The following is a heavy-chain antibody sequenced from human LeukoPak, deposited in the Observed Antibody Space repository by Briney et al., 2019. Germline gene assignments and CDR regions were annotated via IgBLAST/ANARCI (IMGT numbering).Heavy chain of an antibody. J-gene: IGHJ4*02. V-gene: IGHV4-39*02. CDR3: AKDDFWSHIVATGRGLLSY. D-gene: IGHD5-12*01. CDR2: IYYSGTT. Sequence: SETLSLTCTVSGGSVSSSNYCWGWIRQPPGKGLEWIGTIYYSGTTFYNPSLKSRVTISVDTSKNQFSLKLSSVTAADTAVYYCAKDDFWSHIVATGRGLLSYWGQGTLVTVSS. CDR1: GGSVSSSNYC.